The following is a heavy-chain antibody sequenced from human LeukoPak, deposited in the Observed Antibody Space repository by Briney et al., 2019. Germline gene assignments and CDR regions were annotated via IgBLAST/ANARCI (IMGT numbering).Heavy chain of an antibody. CDR1: GFTFSGNG. D-gene: IGHD3-10*01. J-gene: IGHJ4*02. CDR3: ARSYGSGTYPFDY. CDR2: TRKKDNSYNS. V-gene: IGHV3-72*01. Sequence: GGSLRLSCSASGFTFSGNGIDWVRQAPGKGLELVGRTRKKDNSYNSEYAASEKGRFTISRDDSKNSLYLQMNSLKTEDTAVYYCARSYGSGTYPFDYWGQGTLVTVSS.